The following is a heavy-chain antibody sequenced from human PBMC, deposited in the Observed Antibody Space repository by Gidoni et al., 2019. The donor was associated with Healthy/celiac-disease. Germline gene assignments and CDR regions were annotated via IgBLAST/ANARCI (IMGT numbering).Heavy chain of an antibody. CDR2: IYYSGGN. CDR1: GGSISISSYY. J-gene: IGHJ4*02. CDR3: ARPMYSSGWYFDY. Sequence: QLQLQESGPGLVKPSETLSLTCTVSGGSISISSYYWGWIRQPPGKGLEWIGSIYYSGGNYHNPSLKSRVTISVDTSKNQFSLKLSSVTAADTAVYYCARPMYSSGWYFDYWGQGTLVTVSS. D-gene: IGHD6-19*01. V-gene: IGHV4-39*01.